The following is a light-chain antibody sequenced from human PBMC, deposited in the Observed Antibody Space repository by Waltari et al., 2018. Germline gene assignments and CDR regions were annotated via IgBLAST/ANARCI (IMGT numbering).Light chain of an antibody. V-gene: IGLV2-23*02. J-gene: IGLJ2*01. Sequence: SALTQPASVSASPGQSITISCTGSSSDIGSYDLVAWYQHHPGKAPHPLIYEVAKRPSGVSYRFSGSKSGNAASLTVSGLQPEDEGHYFCSSYTYGGPWVFGGGTLLTVL. CDR2: EVA. CDR3: SSYTYGGPWV. CDR1: SSDIGSYDL.